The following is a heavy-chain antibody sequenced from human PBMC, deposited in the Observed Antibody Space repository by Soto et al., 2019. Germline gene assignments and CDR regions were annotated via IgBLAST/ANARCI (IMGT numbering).Heavy chain of an antibody. D-gene: IGHD3-3*01. J-gene: IGHJ6*02. CDR2: IIPIFGTA. Sequence: QVQLVQSGAEVKKPGSSVKVSCKASGGTFSSYAISWVRQAPGQGLEWMGGIIPIFGTANYAQKFQGRVTITADESTSTAYMELSSLRSEDTAVYYCARHFDYDFWSRYYYYGMDVWGQGTTVTVSS. V-gene: IGHV1-69*01. CDR3: ARHFDYDFWSRYYYYGMDV. CDR1: GGTFSSYA.